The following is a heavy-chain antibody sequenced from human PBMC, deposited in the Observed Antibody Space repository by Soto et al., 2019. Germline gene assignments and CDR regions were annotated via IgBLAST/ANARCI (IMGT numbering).Heavy chain of an antibody. J-gene: IGHJ5*02. D-gene: IGHD1-1*01. Sequence: QVQLVQSGAEVKKPGASVKVSCKAPRYIFTAYFMHWVRQAPGQGLEWMGWINPNNGATHYGLSFQGRVTMTRDPALSTAYMELSRLRSGDTAVYYCASHDPGARFDPWGQGTLVIVSS. CDR1: RYIFTAYF. V-gene: IGHV1-2*02. CDR2: INPNNGAT. CDR3: ASHDPGARFDP.